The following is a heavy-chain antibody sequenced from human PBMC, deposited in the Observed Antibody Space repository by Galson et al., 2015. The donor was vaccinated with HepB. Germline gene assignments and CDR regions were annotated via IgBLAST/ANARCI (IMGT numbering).Heavy chain of an antibody. CDR3: AQMNSGGWYEYYFDY. Sequence: PALVKPTQTLTLTCTFSGFSLSTSGMCVSWIRQPPGKALEWLARIDWDDDKYYSTSLKTRLTISKDTSKNQVVLTMTNMDPVDTATYYCAQMNSGGWYEYYFDYWGQGTLVTVSS. CDR2: IDWDDDK. V-gene: IGHV2-70*11. J-gene: IGHJ4*02. CDR1: GFSLSTSGMC. D-gene: IGHD6-19*01.